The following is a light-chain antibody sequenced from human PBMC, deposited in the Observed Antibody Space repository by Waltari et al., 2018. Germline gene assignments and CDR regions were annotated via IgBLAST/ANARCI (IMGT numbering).Light chain of an antibody. CDR3: QQFYNTPLT. V-gene: IGKV4-1*01. J-gene: IGKJ4*01. Sequence: IVLTRSPDSLAVALGERATINCKSSQSVLTSSNNKNSLAWYQRKPGQPPRLLIYWASTRESGVPDRFSGSGSGTDFTLTITSLQAEDVAVYYCQQFYNTPLTFGGGTKVEIE. CDR2: WAS. CDR1: QSVLTSSNNKNS.